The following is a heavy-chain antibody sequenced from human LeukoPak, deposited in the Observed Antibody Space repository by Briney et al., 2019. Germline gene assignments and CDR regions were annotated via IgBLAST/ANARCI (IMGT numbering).Heavy chain of an antibody. CDR3: AKNYYGSGGDYLYFDY. J-gene: IGHJ4*02. CDR2: IGGSGYST. V-gene: IGHV3-23*01. Sequence: PGGSLRPSCVASGFAFSTHATSWVRRAPGKGLEWVSVIGGSGYSTYYADSVKGRFTISRDNSKHTLFLQMNRLSAEHTAVYYCAKNYYGSGGDYLYFDYWGQGTLVTVSS. CDR1: GFAFSTHA. D-gene: IGHD3-10*01.